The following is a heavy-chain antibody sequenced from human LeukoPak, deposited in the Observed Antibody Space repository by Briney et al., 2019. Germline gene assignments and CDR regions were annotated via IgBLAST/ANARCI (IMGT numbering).Heavy chain of an antibody. V-gene: IGHV4-59*01. CDR3: ARERGDYDSDNWFDS. J-gene: IGHJ5*01. CDR2: IYYGGGT. Sequence: SETLSLPCTVSGASIGSYFWSWIRQPPGKGLEWIGYIYYGGGTNYNPSFESRITISVDTSKNRISLNLTSVTASDTAIYYCARERGDYDSDNWFDSWGQGTLVTVSS. CDR1: GASIGSYF. D-gene: IGHD4-17*01.